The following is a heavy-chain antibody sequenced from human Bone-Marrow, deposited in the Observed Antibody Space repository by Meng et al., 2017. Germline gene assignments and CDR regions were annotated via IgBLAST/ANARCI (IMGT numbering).Heavy chain of an antibody. V-gene: IGHV3-7*03. D-gene: IGHD5/OR15-5a*01. J-gene: IGHJ4*02. CDR2: IKHDGSET. CDR3: ATYSPSWIVSTRGVDFDY. Sequence: GESLKISCAVSGFTFSSYGMSWVRQAPGKGLEWVSNIKHDGSETHYVDSVKGRFSISRDNAKNSLYLQMKSLRAEDTAVYYCATYSPSWIVSTRGVDFDYWGQGTLVTVSS. CDR1: GFTFSSYG.